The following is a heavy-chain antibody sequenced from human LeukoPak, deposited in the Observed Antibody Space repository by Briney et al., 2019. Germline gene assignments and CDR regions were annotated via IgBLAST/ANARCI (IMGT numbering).Heavy chain of an antibody. CDR3: ARDAQAVAGKGRYYYYGMDV. CDR1: GGSISSNNW. V-gene: IGHV4-4*02. CDR2: IYHSGST. D-gene: IGHD6-19*01. J-gene: IGHJ6*02. Sequence: PSETLTLTCAVSGGSISSNNWWSGVRPPPEKGLEWTGEIYHSGSTNYNPSLKSRVTISVDKSKNQFSLKLSSVTAADTAVYYCARDAQAVAGKGRYYYYGMDVWGQGTTVTVSS.